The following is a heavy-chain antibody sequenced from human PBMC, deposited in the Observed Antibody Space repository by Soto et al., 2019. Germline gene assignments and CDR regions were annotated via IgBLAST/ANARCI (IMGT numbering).Heavy chain of an antibody. D-gene: IGHD6-13*01. Sequence: QVQLVESGGGVVQPGRSLRLSCAASGFTFSSYGMHWVRQAPGKGLEWVAVISYDGSNKYYADSVKGRFTISRDNSKNTLYLQMNGLRAEDTAVYYCAKDRRSSWYYFDYWGQGTLVTVSS. CDR3: AKDRRSSWYYFDY. CDR2: ISYDGSNK. V-gene: IGHV3-30*18. CDR1: GFTFSSYG. J-gene: IGHJ4*02.